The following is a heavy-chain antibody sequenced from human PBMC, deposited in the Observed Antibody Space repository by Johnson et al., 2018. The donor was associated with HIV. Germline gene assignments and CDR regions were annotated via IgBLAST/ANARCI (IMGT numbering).Heavy chain of an antibody. CDR1: GFTFSSYG. Sequence: VQLVESGGGVVQPGRSLRLSCAASGFTFSSYGMLWVRQAPGKGLEWVSHIHSDETDTTYADSVKGRFTISRDNARNTLYLQLNSLVAEDTAVYYCARSKDCSGGSCPDAFDIWGQGTMVTVSS. V-gene: IGHV3-74*02. CDR3: ARSKDCSGGSCPDAFDI. J-gene: IGHJ3*02. D-gene: IGHD2-15*01. CDR2: IHSDETDT.